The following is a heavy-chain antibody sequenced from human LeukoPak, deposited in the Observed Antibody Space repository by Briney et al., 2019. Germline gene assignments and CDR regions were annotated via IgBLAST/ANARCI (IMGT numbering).Heavy chain of an antibody. D-gene: IGHD2-8*01. J-gene: IGHJ6*02. Sequence: GRSLRLSCAASGFTFSSYAMHWVRQAPGKGLEWVAVISYDGSNKYYADSVKGRFTISRDNSKNTLYLQMNSLRAEDTAVYYCASHCTNGVCYTLPEGGMDVWGQGTTVTDSS. CDR3: ASHCTNGVCYTLPEGGMDV. CDR1: GFTFSSYA. V-gene: IGHV3-30-3*01. CDR2: ISYDGSNK.